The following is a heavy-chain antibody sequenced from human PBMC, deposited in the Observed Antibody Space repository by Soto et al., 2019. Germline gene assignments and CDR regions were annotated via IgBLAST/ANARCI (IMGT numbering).Heavy chain of an antibody. D-gene: IGHD6-19*01. CDR2: IYYTGNS. J-gene: IGHJ4*02. Sequence: QVQLQESGPELVKSSQTLSLTCTVSNGSISTNGHYWTWIRQRPGKGLEWIAYIYYTGNSYYTPSLKSRLTISIDTSKNQFSLTLTSVTAADTAVYYCAREQWGFDSWGQGTLVTVSS. CDR3: AREQWGFDS. V-gene: IGHV4-31*03. CDR1: NGSISTNGHY.